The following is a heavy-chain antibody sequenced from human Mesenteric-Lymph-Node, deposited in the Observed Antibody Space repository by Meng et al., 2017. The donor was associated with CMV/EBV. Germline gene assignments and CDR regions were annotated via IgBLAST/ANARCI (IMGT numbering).Heavy chain of an antibody. CDR1: GYRFSTDW. D-gene: IGHD6-13*01. J-gene: IGHJ4*02. CDR2: IYSGGST. Sequence: GESLKISCKASGYRFSTDWIGWVRQAPGKGLEWVSVIYSGGSTYYADSVKGRFTISRDNSKNTLYLQMNTLRAEDTAVYYCARIVGIAAAGQYYFDYWGQGTLVTVSS. V-gene: IGHV3-53*01. CDR3: ARIVGIAAAGQYYFDY.